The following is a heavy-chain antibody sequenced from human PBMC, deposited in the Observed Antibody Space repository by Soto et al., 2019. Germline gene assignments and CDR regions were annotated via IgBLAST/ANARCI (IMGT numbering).Heavy chain of an antibody. CDR3: AKDRRPWTASGAFDI. Sequence: GGSLRLSCAASGFTFSSYAMSWVRQAPGKGLEWVSGISGSGGSTYYADSVKGRFTISRDNSKNTLYLQMNSLRAEYTAVNYRAKDRRPWTASGAFDIWGQGTQVSVS. CDR1: GFTFSSYA. J-gene: IGHJ3*02. V-gene: IGHV3-23*01. CDR2: ISGSGGST. D-gene: IGHD2-21*02.